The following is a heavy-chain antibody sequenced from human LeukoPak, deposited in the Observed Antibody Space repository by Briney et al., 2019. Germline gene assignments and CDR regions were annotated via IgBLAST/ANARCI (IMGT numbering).Heavy chain of an antibody. V-gene: IGHV3-21*01. CDR3: AKMVTATMRNWFDP. J-gene: IGHJ5*02. CDR2: ISSSGSYM. Sequence: GGSLRLSCATSGFTFSNYSLNWVRQAPGKGLEWVSSISSSGSYMYYADSVKGRFTISRDNAKNSLYLQMNSLRAEDTAVYYCAKMVTATMRNWFDPWGHGTQVTVSS. D-gene: IGHD2-21*02. CDR1: GFTFSNYS.